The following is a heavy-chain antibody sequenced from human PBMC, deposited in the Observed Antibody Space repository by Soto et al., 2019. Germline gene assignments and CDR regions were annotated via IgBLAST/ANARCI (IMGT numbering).Heavy chain of an antibody. CDR3: ARDRGDTVVVTAEYGFDV. J-gene: IGHJ6*02. CDR2: IWHDGTNK. CDR1: GFTFSTYG. D-gene: IGHD2-21*02. V-gene: IGHV3-33*01. Sequence: GGSLRLSCVASGFTFSTYGIHWVRQAPGKGLEWVARIWHDGTNKYFADSVRGRFTISRDNSENTVYLQMDSLSVDDTAVYYCARDRGDTVVVTAEYGFDVWGQGTTVTVSS.